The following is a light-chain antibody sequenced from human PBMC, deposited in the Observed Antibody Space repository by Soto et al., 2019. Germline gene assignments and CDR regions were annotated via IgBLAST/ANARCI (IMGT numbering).Light chain of an antibody. Sequence: QSFLTQPASVSGSPGQSITISCDGTSRDVGGYDYVSWYQLRPGKAPKLMVFEVSNRPSGVSYRFSGSKSGNTASLTISGLQAEDEADYFCSSYSISTAYLFGTGTKVTVL. CDR2: EVS. CDR3: SSYSISTAYL. J-gene: IGLJ1*01. V-gene: IGLV2-14*01. CDR1: SRDVGGYDY.